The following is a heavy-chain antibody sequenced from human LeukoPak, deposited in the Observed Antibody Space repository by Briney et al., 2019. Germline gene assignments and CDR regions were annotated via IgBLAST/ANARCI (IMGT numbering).Heavy chain of an antibody. V-gene: IGHV1-69*05. CDR3: ARDRGLSGSYPNDAFDI. Sequence: GASVKVSCKASGGTFSSYAISWVRQAPGQGLEWMGGIIPIFGTANYAQKFQGRVTITTDESTSTAYMELSSLRSEDTAVYYCARDRGLSGSYPNDAFDIWGQGTMVTVSS. CDR1: GGTFSSYA. J-gene: IGHJ3*02. CDR2: IIPIFGTA. D-gene: IGHD1-26*01.